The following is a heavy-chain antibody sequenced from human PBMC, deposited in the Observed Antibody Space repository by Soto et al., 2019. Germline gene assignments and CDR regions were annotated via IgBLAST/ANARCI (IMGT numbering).Heavy chain of an antibody. CDR1: GWSFSGFF. V-gene: IGHV4-34*01. CDR3: ARGSFYYDNSGYFH. Sequence: RSLPGAVHGWSFSGFFWTWTLQSPGKGLEWIGEINHSGRTNLNPSLKSRVTISVDASKRQFSLNLSSVTAADTAVYYCARGSFYYDNSGYFHWGQGTLVTVS. CDR2: INHSGRT. J-gene: IGHJ4*02. D-gene: IGHD3-22*01.